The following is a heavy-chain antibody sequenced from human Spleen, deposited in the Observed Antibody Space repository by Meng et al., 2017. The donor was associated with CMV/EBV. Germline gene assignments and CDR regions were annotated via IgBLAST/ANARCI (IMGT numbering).Heavy chain of an antibody. V-gene: IGHV3-30*04. CDR1: GFNFGGHA. CDR2: MSYDGRQE. D-gene: IGHD1-26*01. Sequence: SGFNFGGHAMAWDRQAPGKGLEWVAIMSYDGRQESYADFVKGRFTISRDNPKKTVYLQIDSPRHEDTAIYYCAGEMGPYSGSSELGYWGRGTLVTVSS. CDR3: AGEMGPYSGSSELGY. J-gene: IGHJ4*02.